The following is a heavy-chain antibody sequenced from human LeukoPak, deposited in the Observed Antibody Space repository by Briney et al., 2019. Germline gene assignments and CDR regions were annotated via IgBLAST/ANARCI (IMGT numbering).Heavy chain of an antibody. D-gene: IGHD2-15*01. CDR3: ARVSGEGYYYYGMDV. V-gene: IGHV1-69*04. CDR1: GGTFSSYA. J-gene: IGHJ6*02. Sequence: GSSVKVSCKASGGTFSSYAISWVRQAPGQGLEWMGRIIPILGIANYAQKFQGRVTMTRNTSISTAYMELSSLRSEDTAVYYCARVSGEGYYYYGMDVWGQGTTVTVSS. CDR2: IIPILGIA.